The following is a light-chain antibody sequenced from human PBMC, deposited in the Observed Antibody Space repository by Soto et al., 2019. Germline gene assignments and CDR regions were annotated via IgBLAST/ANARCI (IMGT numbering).Light chain of an antibody. Sequence: QSVLTQPPSVSGAPGQRVTISCTGSSSNIGAGYDVHWYQQLPGTAPKLLIYGNSNRPSGVPDRFSGSKSGTSASLAITGLQPEDEADYYCQSYDGSLRGSVVFGGGTKVTVL. CDR2: GNS. CDR1: SSNIGAGYD. CDR3: QSYDGSLRGSVV. V-gene: IGLV1-40*01. J-gene: IGLJ2*01.